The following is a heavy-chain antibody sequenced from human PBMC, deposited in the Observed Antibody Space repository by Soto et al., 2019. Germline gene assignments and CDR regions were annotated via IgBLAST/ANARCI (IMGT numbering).Heavy chain of an antibody. J-gene: IGHJ6*02. V-gene: IGHV4-59*01. D-gene: IGHD1-26*01. CDR3: ARDHKWDGMDV. Sequence: SETLSLTCTVSGGSISSYYWSWIRQPPGKGLEWIGYIYYSGSTNYNPSLKSRVTISVDTSKNQFSLKLSSVTAADTAVYYCARDHKWDGMDVWGQGTTVTVSS. CDR2: IYYSGST. CDR1: GGSISSYY.